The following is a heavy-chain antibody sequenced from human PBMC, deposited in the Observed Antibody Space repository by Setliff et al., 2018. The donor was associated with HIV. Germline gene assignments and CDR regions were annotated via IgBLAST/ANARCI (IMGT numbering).Heavy chain of an antibody. V-gene: IGHV4-34*01. D-gene: IGHD3-22*01. Sequence: PSETLSLTCAVYGGSFSGYYWSWIRQPPGKGLEWIGEINHSGSTNYNPPLKSRVTISVDTSKNQFSLKLSSVTAADTAVYYCARDPYYDSSGYYSSAFDIWGQGTMVTVS. CDR3: ARDPYYDSSGYYSSAFDI. J-gene: IGHJ3*02. CDR2: INHSGST. CDR1: GGSFSGYY.